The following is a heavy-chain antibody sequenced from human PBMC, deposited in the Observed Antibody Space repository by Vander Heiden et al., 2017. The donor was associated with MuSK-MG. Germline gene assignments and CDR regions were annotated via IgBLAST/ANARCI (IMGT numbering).Heavy chain of an antibody. CDR3: ARDMTNYYGSGSMGY. D-gene: IGHD3-10*01. CDR1: GFTFCTYA. V-gene: IGHV3-30*04. Sequence: QVQLVESGGGVVQPGRSLSLSCAASGFTFCTYALHWVRQAPGEGLEWVAVISYDGSNKFYADSVKGRFTISRDKSKNTLYLQMNGLRAEDTAVYYCARDMTNYYGSGSMGYWGQGTLVTVSS. CDR2: ISYDGSNK. J-gene: IGHJ4*02.